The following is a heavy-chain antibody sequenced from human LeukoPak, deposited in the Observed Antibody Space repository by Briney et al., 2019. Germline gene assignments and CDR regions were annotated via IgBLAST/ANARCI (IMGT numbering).Heavy chain of an antibody. CDR2: FDPEDGET. CDR1: GYTLTELS. J-gene: IGHJ4*02. V-gene: IGHV1-24*01. CDR3: ATAWGIVGATFAY. D-gene: IGHD1-26*01. Sequence: ASVKVSFKVSGYTLTELSMHWVRQAPGKGLEWMGGFDPEDGETIYAQKFQGRVTMTEDTSTDTAYMELSSLRSEDTAVYYCATAWGIVGATFAYWGQGTLVTVSS.